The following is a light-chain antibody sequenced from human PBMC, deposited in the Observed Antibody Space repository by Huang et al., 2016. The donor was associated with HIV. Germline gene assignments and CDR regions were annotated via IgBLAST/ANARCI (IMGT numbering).Light chain of an antibody. CDR1: QSINNF. V-gene: IGKV3-11*01. J-gene: IGKJ2*01. Sequence: EIVLTQSPATLSLSPGERVTLSCRASQSINNFLAWYQQKPGQVPRLLIYDVSNRATGIPARFSGGGSGTDFTLTISSLEREDFAVYYCHQRSAWPHTFGQGTKLEIK. CDR2: DVS. CDR3: HQRSAWPHT.